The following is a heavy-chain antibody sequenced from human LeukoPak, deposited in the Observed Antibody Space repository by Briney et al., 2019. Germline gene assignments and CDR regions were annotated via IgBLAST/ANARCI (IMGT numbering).Heavy chain of an antibody. D-gene: IGHD3-22*01. Sequence: QPGGSLRLSCAASGFTFSGYEMNWVRQAPGRGLEWVSYISDSGKTIYYAESVKGRFTISRDNAKDSLYLQMNSLRAEDTAVYYCASFYDSSGRDYWGQGTLVTVSS. CDR1: GFTFSGYE. CDR3: ASFYDSSGRDY. CDR2: ISDSGKTI. J-gene: IGHJ4*02. V-gene: IGHV3-48*03.